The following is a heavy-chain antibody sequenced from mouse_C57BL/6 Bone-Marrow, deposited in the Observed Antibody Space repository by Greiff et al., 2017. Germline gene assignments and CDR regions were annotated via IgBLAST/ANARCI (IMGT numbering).Heavy chain of an antibody. Sequence: QVQLQQSGAELVRPGTSVKMSCKASGYTFTNYWIGWAKQRPGHGLEWIGDIYPGGGYTNYNEKFKGKATLTADKSSSTAYMQFSRLTSEDSAIYYCARYKVVAHFDYWGQGTTLTVSS. V-gene: IGHV1-63*01. CDR2: IYPGGGYT. CDR3: ARYKVVAHFDY. D-gene: IGHD1-1*01. J-gene: IGHJ2*01. CDR1: GYTFTNYW.